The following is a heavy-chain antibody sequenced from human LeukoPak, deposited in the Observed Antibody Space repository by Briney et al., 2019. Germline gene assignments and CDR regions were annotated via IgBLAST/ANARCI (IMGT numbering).Heavy chain of an antibody. V-gene: IGHV3-30*18. D-gene: IGHD4-17*01. CDR2: ISYDGSNK. CDR3: AKVLSVTTPSFDY. Sequence: GGSLRLSCAASGFTFSSYGMHWVRQAPGKGLEWVAVISYDGSNKYYADSVKGRFTISRDNSKNTLYLQMNSLRAEGTAVYYCAKVLSVTTPSFDYWGQGTLVTVSS. CDR1: GFTFSSYG. J-gene: IGHJ4*02.